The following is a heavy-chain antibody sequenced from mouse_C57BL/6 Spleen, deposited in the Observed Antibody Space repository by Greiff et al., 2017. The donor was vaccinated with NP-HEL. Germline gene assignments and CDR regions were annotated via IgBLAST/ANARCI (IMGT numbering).Heavy chain of an antibody. CDR1: GYTFTSYW. Sequence: QVQLKQPGAELVKPGASVKMSCKASGYTFTSYWITWVKQRPGQGLEWIGDIYPGSGSTNYNEKFKSKATLTVDTSSSTAYMQLSSLTSEDSAVYYCARKPRRHYYYAMDDWGQGTSVTVSS. CDR2: IYPGSGST. J-gene: IGHJ4*01. D-gene: IGHD3-1*01. CDR3: ARKPRRHYYYAMDD. V-gene: IGHV1-55*01.